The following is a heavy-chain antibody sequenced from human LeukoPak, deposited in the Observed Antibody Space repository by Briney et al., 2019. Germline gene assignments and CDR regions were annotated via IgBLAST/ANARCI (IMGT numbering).Heavy chain of an antibody. CDR1: GGSFSGYY. D-gene: IGHD4-11*01. CDR2: INHSGST. V-gene: IGHV4-34*01. J-gene: IGHJ4*02. Sequence: SETLSLTCAVYGGSFSGYYWSWIRQPPGKGLEWIGEINHSGSTNYNPSLKSRVTISVDTSKNQFSLKLGSVTAADTAVYYCARGGRVDYSRPFDYWGQGTLVTVSS. CDR3: ARGGRVDYSRPFDY.